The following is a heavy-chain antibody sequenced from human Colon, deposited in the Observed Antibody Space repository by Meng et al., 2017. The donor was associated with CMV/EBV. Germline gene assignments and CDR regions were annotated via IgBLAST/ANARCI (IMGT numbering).Heavy chain of an antibody. Sequence: GGSLRLSCVASGVTFSDHWVHWVRQAPGKGLVWVSRIKSDGSGISYADSVKGRFTISRGNAENTVFLQMSSLRVEDTAVYYCEFRYDRSGDYYWGQGTLVTVSS. J-gene: IGHJ4*02. V-gene: IGHV3-74*01. CDR1: GVTFSDHW. CDR2: IKSDGSGI. D-gene: IGHD3-22*01. CDR3: EFRYDRSGDYY.